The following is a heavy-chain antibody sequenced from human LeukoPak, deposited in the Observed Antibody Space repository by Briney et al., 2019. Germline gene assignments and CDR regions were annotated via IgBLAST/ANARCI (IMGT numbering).Heavy chain of an antibody. V-gene: IGHV4-38-2*02. J-gene: IGHJ4*02. CDR1: GYSINSGYY. D-gene: IGHD3-3*01. Sequence: SETLSLTCTVSGYSINSGYYWGWIRQPPGKGLEWIASMYHSGTTYYNPSLKSRVTISMDTSKNHFSLKLTSVTASDTAVYYCATGARFAEPVDYWGQGTLVTVSS. CDR3: ATGARFAEPVDY. CDR2: MYHSGTT.